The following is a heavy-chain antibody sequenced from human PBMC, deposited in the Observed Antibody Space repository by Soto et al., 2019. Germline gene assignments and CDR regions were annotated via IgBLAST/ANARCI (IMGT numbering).Heavy chain of an antibody. V-gene: IGHV4-30-2*05. D-gene: IGHD5-18*01. CDR3: AREPADVDTAMDP. CDR2: IYHSGST. CDR1: GGSISSGGYS. J-gene: IGHJ5*02. Sequence: PSETLSLTCAVSGGSISSGGYSWSWIRQPPGKGLEWIGYIYHSGSTYYNPSLKSRVTISVDTSKNQFSLKLSSVTAADTAVYNCAREPADVDTAMDPWSQGTLLTVSS.